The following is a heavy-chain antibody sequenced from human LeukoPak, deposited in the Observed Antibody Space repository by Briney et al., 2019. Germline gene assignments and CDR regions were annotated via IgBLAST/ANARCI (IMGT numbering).Heavy chain of an antibody. CDR1: GGSFSGYY. J-gene: IGHJ5*02. CDR3: ARGGWAVLLWFGELYSTFGYPTGTFDP. V-gene: IGHV4-34*01. D-gene: IGHD3-10*01. CDR2: INHSGST. Sequence: SETLSLTCAVYGGSFSGYYWSWIRQPPGKGPEWIGEINHSGSTNYNPSLKSRVTISVDTSKNRFSLKLSSVTAADTAVYYCARGGWAVLLWFGELYSTFGYPTGTFDPWGQGTLVTVSS.